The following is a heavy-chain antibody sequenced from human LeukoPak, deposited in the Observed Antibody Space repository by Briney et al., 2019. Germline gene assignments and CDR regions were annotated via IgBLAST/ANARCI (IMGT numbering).Heavy chain of an antibody. CDR1: GFTFRSYW. J-gene: IGHJ3*02. CDR3: AKDYSGYDEGDAFDI. D-gene: IGHD5-12*01. V-gene: IGHV3-74*01. CDR2: INIDGSSG. Sequence: GGSLRLSCAASGFTFRSYWMHWVRQAPGKGLVWVSRINIDGSSGSYADSVEGRFTISRDNAKNTVYLQMNSLRAEDTAVYYCAKDYSGYDEGDAFDIWGQGTMVTVSS.